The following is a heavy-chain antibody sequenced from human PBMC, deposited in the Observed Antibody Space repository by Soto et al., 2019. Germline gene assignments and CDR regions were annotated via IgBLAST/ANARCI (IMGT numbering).Heavy chain of an antibody. CDR3: ARSPNPGELRVFGY. V-gene: IGHV4-4*07. D-gene: IGHD1-26*01. CDR2: IYTRGST. CDR1: GGSISSYY. Sequence: QVQLQESGPGLVKPSETLSLTCTVSGGSISSYYWSWIRQPAGKGLAWIGRIYTRGSTNYNPSLKSRSPLSVENANNQFSLKLGAVNAADPAVYYCARSPNPGELRVFGYRGQGTLVTVSS. J-gene: IGHJ4*02.